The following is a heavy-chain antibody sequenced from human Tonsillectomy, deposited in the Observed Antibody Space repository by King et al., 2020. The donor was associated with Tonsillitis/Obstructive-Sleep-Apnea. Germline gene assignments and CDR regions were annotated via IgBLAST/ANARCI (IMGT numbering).Heavy chain of an antibody. CDR2: ISYEGSNK. V-gene: IGHV3-30*04. D-gene: IGHD3-22*01. CDR1: GFTFSSYA. CDR3: ARDSYGGYYLEKSFDY. Sequence: VQLVESGGGVVQPGRSLRLSCAASGFTFSSYAMHWVRQAPGKGLEWVAVISYEGSNKYYADSVKGRFTISRDNSKNTLYLQMNSLRAEDTAVYYCARDSYGGYYLEKSFDYWGQGTLVTVSS. J-gene: IGHJ4*02.